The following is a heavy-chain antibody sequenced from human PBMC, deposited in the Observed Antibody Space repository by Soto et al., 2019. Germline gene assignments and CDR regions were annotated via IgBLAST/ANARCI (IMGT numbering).Heavy chain of an antibody. CDR2: IIPIFGTA. CDR3: ARHYYDSSGYYPSTTSYYYYGMDV. D-gene: IGHD3-22*01. J-gene: IGHJ6*02. Sequence: GASVKVSCKASGGTFSSYAISWVRQAPGQGLEWMGGIIPIFGTANYAQKFQGRVTITADKSTSTAYMELSSLRSEDTAVYYCARHYYDSSGYYPSTTSYYYYGMDVWGQGTTVTVSS. V-gene: IGHV1-69*06. CDR1: GGTFSSYA.